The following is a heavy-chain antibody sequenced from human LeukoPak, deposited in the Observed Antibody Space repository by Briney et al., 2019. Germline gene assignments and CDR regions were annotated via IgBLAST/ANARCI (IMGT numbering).Heavy chain of an antibody. D-gene: IGHD4-23*01. J-gene: IGHJ4*02. CDR1: GGTFSSYT. CDR3: ARAIGGNSFDY. CDR2: IIPILGIA. Sequence: GASVKVSCKASGGTFSSYTISWVRQAPGQGLEWMGRIIPILGIANYAQKFQGRVTITADKSTSTAYMELSSLRSEDTAVHYCARAIGGNSFDYWGQGTLVTVSS. V-gene: IGHV1-69*02.